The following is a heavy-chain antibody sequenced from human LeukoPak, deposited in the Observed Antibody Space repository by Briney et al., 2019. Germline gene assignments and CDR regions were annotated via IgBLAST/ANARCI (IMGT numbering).Heavy chain of an antibody. D-gene: IGHD3-9*01. J-gene: IGHJ4*02. CDR3: AKIHRYYDILTGYSDNEVFDY. CDR2: ISGSGGST. Sequence: AGGSLRLSCAASGFTFSSYGMSWVRQAPGKGLEWVSAISGSGGSTYYADSVKGRFTISRDNSKNTLYLQMNSLRAEDTAVYYCAKIHRYYDILTGYSDNEVFDYWGQGTLVTVSS. V-gene: IGHV3-23*01. CDR1: GFTFSSYG.